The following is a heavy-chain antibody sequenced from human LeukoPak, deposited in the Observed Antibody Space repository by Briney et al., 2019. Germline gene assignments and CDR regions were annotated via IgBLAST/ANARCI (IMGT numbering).Heavy chain of an antibody. Sequence: PGGSLRLSCVVSGFSFSDSYMTWIRQTPGKGLEWLAYISGSGSDICYADSVEGRFTISRDNAKNSLYLQMNSLRSEDTALYYCSTDPRLLMSWGHGTLVTVSS. D-gene: IGHD2-8*01. CDR1: GFSFSDSY. V-gene: IGHV3-11*01. J-gene: IGHJ5*01. CDR3: STDPRLLMS. CDR2: ISGSGSDI.